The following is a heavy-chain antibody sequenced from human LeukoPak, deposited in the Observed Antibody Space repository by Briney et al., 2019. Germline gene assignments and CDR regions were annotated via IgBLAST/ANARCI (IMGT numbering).Heavy chain of an antibody. CDR1: GFTVGSNY. Sequence: GGSLRLSCAASGFTVGSNYMSWVRQAPGKGLEWVSVIYSGGSTYYADSVKGRFTISRYNSKNTLYLQMNRLRAEDTAVYYCASDSGSSKEGDYWGQGTLVTVSS. J-gene: IGHJ4*02. D-gene: IGHD1-26*01. CDR2: IYSGGST. V-gene: IGHV3-53*04. CDR3: ASDSGSSKEGDY.